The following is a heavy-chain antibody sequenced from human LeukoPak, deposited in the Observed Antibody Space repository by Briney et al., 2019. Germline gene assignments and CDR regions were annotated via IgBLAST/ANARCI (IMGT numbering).Heavy chain of an antibody. CDR1: GFTFSSYE. J-gene: IGHJ6*02. V-gene: IGHV3-48*03. CDR2: ISSSGSTI. CDR3: AREGVVIIPDYYYYGMDV. Sequence: GRSLRLSCAASGFTFSSYEMNWVRQAPGKGLEWVSYISSSGSTIYYADSVKGRFTISRDNAKNSLYLQMNSLRAEDTAVYYCAREGVVIIPDYYYYGMDVWGQGTTVTVSS. D-gene: IGHD3-3*01.